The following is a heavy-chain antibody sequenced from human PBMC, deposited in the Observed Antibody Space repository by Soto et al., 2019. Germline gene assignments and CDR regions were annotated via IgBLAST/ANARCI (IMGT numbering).Heavy chain of an antibody. Sequence: KTSETLSLTCTVSGGSISSGDYYWSWIRQPPGKGLEWIGYIYYSGSTYYNPSLKSRVTISVDTSKNQFSLKLSSVTAADTAVYYCARESRSSWANWFDPWGQGTLVTVSS. V-gene: IGHV4-30-4*01. CDR1: GGSISSGDYY. D-gene: IGHD6-13*01. CDR2: IYYSGST. CDR3: ARESRSSWANWFDP. J-gene: IGHJ5*02.